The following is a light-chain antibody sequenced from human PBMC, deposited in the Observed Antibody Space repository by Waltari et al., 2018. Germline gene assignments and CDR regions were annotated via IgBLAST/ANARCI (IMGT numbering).Light chain of an antibody. V-gene: IGLV1-47*01. J-gene: IGLJ3*02. CDR3: AAWDDRLYTVM. CDR1: ATNIGVSF. Sequence: QSVLTQPPSASGTPGQRVTISCSGGATNIGVSFVYWYRHLPGTAPKLLLYKNDQRPSGVPDRISGSKSGTSASLVISGLRSEDEADYYCAAWDDRLYTVMFGGGTKLTVL. CDR2: KND.